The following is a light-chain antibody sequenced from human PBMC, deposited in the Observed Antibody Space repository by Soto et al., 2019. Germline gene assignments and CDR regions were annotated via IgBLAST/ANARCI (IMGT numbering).Light chain of an antibody. J-gene: IGKJ1*01. CDR1: QSVSNNY. CDR2: GAS. Sequence: EIMLTQSPGTLSLSPGERATLSCRASQSVSNNYLAWYQQTPRQAPRLLIYGASNRATGIPDRFSGSGSGTDFTLTISRLEPEDFAVYYCQQYGSSGTFGQGTKVDIK. CDR3: QQYGSSGT. V-gene: IGKV3-20*01.